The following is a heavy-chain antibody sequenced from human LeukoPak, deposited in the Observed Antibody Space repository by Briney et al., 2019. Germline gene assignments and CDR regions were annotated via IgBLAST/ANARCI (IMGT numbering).Heavy chain of an antibody. V-gene: IGHV4-61*02. CDR1: GGSISSGSHY. CDR2: IYTSGST. Sequence: PSETLSLTCTVSGGSISSGSHYWSWIRQPAGKGLEWIGRIYTSGSTNYNPSLKSRVTISVDTSKNQFSLKLSSVTAADTAVYYCAWIIAAAGIHWYFDLWGRGTLVTVSS. CDR3: AWIIAAAGIHWYFDL. D-gene: IGHD6-13*01. J-gene: IGHJ2*01.